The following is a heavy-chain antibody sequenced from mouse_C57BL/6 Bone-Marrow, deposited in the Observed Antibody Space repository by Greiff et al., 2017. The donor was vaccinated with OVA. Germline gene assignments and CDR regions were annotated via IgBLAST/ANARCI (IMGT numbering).Heavy chain of an antibody. Sequence: VQLQQPGAELVKPGASVKLSCKASGYTFTSYWMHWVKQRPGQGLEWIGMIHPNSGSTNYNEKFKSKATLTVDKSSSTAYMQLSSLTSEDSAVYYSAEGLRSYFDYWGQGTPLTVSS. CDR2: IHPNSGST. D-gene: IGHD2-2*01. J-gene: IGHJ2*01. CDR1: GYTFTSYW. V-gene: IGHV1-64*01. CDR3: AEGLRSYFDY.